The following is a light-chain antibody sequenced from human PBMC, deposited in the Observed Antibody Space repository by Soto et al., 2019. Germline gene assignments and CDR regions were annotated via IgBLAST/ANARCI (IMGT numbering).Light chain of an antibody. J-gene: IGKJ2*01. CDR2: DAS. CDR1: QSVSSW. V-gene: IGKV1-5*01. Sequence: DIQLTQSPSTLSASVGDSVTITCRASQSVSSWLAWYQQKPGRAPRLLIYDASKLEAGVPSRFSGSGSETELSLTISSLQPDDSETYYCQQRNSYHRNFGKGPKVHIX. CDR3: QQRNSYHRN.